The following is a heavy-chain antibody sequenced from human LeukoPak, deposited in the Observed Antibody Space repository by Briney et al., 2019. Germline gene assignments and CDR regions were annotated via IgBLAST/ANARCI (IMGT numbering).Heavy chain of an antibody. CDR1: GGSFSGYY. CDR3: ARRRLLLWFGETQRGFDP. CDR2: INHSGST. D-gene: IGHD3-10*01. V-gene: IGHV4-34*01. Sequence: PSETLSLTCAVYGGSFSGYYWSWIRQPPRKGLEWIGEINHSGSTNYNPSLKSRVTISVDTSKNQFSLKLSSVTAADTAVYYCARRRLLLWFGETQRGFDPWGQGTLVTVSS. J-gene: IGHJ5*02.